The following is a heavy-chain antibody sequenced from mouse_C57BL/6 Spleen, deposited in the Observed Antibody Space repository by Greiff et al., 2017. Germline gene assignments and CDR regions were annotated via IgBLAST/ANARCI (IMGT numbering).Heavy chain of an antibody. CDR3: ARDYGSSYYFDY. V-gene: IGHV5-9*01. J-gene: IGHJ2*01. CDR1: GFTFSSYT. Sequence: EVQLVESGGGLVKPGGSLKLSCAASGFTFSSYTMSWVRQTPEKRLEWVATISGGGGNTYYPDSVKGRFTISRDNAKNTLYLQMSSLRSEDTALYYCARDYGSSYYFDYWGQGTTLTVSS. CDR2: ISGGGGNT. D-gene: IGHD1-1*01.